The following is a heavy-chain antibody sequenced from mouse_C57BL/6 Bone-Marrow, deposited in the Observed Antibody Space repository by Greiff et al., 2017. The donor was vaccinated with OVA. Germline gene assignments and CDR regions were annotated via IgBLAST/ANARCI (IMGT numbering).Heavy chain of an antibody. D-gene: IGHD2-4*01. CDR3: ARKGDYDENYAMDY. V-gene: IGHV2-2*01. CDR2: IWSGGST. J-gene: IGHJ4*01. CDR1: GFSLTSYG. Sequence: VQLVESGPGLVQPSQSLSITCTVSGFSLTSYGVHWVRQSPGKGLEWLGVIWSGGSTDYNAAFISRLSISKDNSKSQVFFKMNSLQADDTAIYYCARKGDYDENYAMDYWGQGTSVTVSS.